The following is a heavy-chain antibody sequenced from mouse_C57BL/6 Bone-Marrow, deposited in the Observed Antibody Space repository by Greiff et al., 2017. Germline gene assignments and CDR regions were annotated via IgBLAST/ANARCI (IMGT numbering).Heavy chain of an antibody. Sequence: VQLPQSGAELVRPGASVKLSCTASGFNIKDDYMHCVTQRPEQGLEWIGWIAPENGDTEYASKFQGKATITADTSSNTAYLQLSSLTSEDTAVYYCTTDGSSLWYFDVWGTGTTVTVSS. D-gene: IGHD1-1*01. V-gene: IGHV14-4*01. CDR2: IAPENGDT. CDR1: GFNIKDDY. CDR3: TTDGSSLWYFDV. J-gene: IGHJ1*03.